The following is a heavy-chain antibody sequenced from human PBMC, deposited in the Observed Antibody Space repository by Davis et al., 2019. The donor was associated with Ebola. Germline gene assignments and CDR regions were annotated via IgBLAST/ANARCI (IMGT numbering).Heavy chain of an antibody. Sequence: SQTLSLTCAVYGGSFSGYYWSWIRQPPGKGLEWLGEINHRGSTNYNPSLKSRVTISVDTSKNQFSLKLSSLTAADTAVYYCARGNGYYTRDFDYWGQGTLVTVSS. J-gene: IGHJ4*02. D-gene: IGHD3-3*01. V-gene: IGHV4-34*01. CDR3: ARGNGYYTRDFDY. CDR2: INHRGST. CDR1: GGSFSGYY.